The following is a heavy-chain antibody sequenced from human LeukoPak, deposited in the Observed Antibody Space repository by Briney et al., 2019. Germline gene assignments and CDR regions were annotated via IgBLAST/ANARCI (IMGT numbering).Heavy chain of an antibody. Sequence: SETLSLTCTVSGGSISSSSYYWGWIRQPPGKGLEWIGSIYYSGSTYYNPSLKSRVTISVDTSKNQFSLKLSSVTAADTAVYYCARGGVVAATFGSYIWIPYYFDYWGQGTLVTVSS. V-gene: IGHV4-39*07. D-gene: IGHD2-15*01. CDR2: IYYSGST. CDR1: GGSISSSSYY. J-gene: IGHJ4*02. CDR3: ARGGVVAATFGSYIWIPYYFDY.